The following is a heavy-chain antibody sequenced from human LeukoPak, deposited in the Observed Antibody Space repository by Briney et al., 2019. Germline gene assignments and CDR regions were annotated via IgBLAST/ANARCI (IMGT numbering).Heavy chain of an antibody. J-gene: IGHJ3*02. Sequence: GGSLRLSCAASGSTFSSYSMNWVRQAPGKGLEWVSSISSSGSYIYYADSVKGRFTISRDNAKNSLYLQMNSLRAEDTAVYYCARDSPAPKDAFDIWGQGTMVTVSS. CDR3: ARDSPAPKDAFDI. D-gene: IGHD2-2*01. CDR1: GSTFSSYS. CDR2: ISSSGSYI. V-gene: IGHV3-21*01.